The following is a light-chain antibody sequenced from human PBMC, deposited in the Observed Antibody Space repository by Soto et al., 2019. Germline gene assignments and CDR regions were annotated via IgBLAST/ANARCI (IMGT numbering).Light chain of an antibody. CDR3: QTCGTGVV. V-gene: IGLV4-69*01. CDR2: LNSDGSH. J-gene: IGLJ2*01. Sequence: QPVLTQSPSASASLGASVKLTCTLSSGHSSYAIAWHQQQPEKGPRYLMKLNSDGSHSKGDGIPDRFSGSSSGAERYLTISSLQSEDEADYYCQTCGTGVVFGGGTKPTVL. CDR1: SGHSSYA.